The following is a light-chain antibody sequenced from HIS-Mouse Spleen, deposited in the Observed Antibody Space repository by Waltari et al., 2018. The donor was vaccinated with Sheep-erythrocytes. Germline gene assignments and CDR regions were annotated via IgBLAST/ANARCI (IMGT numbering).Light chain of an antibody. CDR3: CSYAGSYNHV. CDR2: DVS. J-gene: IGLJ1*01. Sequence: QSALTQPRSVSGSPGQSVTLSCTGTSSDVGGYNYVSWYQQHPGKAPKVMLYDVSKRPAGGPERVSGSKAGNTASPTFSGLQAEDEADYYCCSYAGSYNHVFAPGTKITVL. V-gene: IGLV2-11*01. CDR1: SSDVGGYNY.